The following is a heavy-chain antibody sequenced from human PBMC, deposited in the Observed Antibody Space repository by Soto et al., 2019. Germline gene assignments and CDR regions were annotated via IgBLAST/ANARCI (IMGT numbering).Heavy chain of an antibody. D-gene: IGHD4-4*01. CDR3: AREKYPYSLEDY. CDR1: GYTFTSYY. Sequence: ASVKVSCKASGYTFTSYYMHWVRQAPGQGLEWMGMINPNADTTTYAQKFQGRFTVTRDSSTSTVYMELNSLRSDDTAVYYCAREKYPYSLEDYWGQGTLVTVSS. V-gene: IGHV1-46*01. CDR2: INPNADTT. J-gene: IGHJ4*02.